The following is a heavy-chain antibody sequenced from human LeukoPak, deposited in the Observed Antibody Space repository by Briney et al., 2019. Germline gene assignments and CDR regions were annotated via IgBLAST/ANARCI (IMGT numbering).Heavy chain of an antibody. CDR1: GYTFTSYG. V-gene: IGHV1-18*01. CDR3: ARGGRGYSGSYAFDI. D-gene: IGHD1-26*01. CDR2: ISAYNGNT. Sequence: ASVKVSCMASGYTFTSYGISWVRQAPGQGLEWMGWISAYNGNTNYAQKLQGRVTMTTDTSTSTAYLELRSLRSDDTAVYYCARGGRGYSGSYAFDIWGQGTMLTVSS. J-gene: IGHJ3*02.